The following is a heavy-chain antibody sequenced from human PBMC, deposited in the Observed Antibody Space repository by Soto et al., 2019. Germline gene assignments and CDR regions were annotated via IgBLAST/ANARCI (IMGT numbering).Heavy chain of an antibody. V-gene: IGHV1-18*04. CDR2: ISAYNGNT. D-gene: IGHD3-16*02. J-gene: IGHJ4*02. Sequence: ASVKVSCKASGYTFTSYGISWVRQAPGQGLEWMGWISAYNGNTNYAQKLQGRVTMTTDTSTSTAYMELRSLRSDDTAVYYCARVGGIMITFGGVIPTDYWGQGTLVTVSS. CDR3: ARVGGIMITFGGVIPTDY. CDR1: GYTFTSYG.